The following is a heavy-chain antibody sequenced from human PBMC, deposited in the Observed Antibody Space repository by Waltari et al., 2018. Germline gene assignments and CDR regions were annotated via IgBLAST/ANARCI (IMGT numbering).Heavy chain of an antibody. CDR3: ARNAHSSGWYAGVY. V-gene: IGHV3-21*01. Sequence: EVQLVESGGGLVKPGGSLRLSCAASGFTFSSYSMNWARQAPGKGLEWVSSISSSSSYIYYADSVKGRFTISRDNAKNSLYLQMNSLRAEDTAVYYCARNAHSSGWYAGVYWGQGTLVTVSS. J-gene: IGHJ4*02. CDR2: ISSSSSYI. CDR1: GFTFSSYS. D-gene: IGHD6-19*01.